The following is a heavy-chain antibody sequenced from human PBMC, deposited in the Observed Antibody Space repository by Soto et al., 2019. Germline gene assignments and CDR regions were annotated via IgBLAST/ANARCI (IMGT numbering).Heavy chain of an antibody. CDR1: GYTFTSYY. Sequence: GASVKVSCKASGYTFTSYYMHWVRQAPGQGLEWMGIINPSGGSTSYAQKFQGRVTMTRDTSTSTVYMELSSLRSEDTAVYYCARESIPYDFWSGYPDYWGQGTLVTVSS. CDR2: INPSGGST. D-gene: IGHD3-3*01. V-gene: IGHV1-46*03. CDR3: ARESIPYDFWSGYPDY. J-gene: IGHJ4*02.